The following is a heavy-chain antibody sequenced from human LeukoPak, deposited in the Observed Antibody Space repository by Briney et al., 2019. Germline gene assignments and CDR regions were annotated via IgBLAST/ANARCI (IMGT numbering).Heavy chain of an antibody. CDR3: ARDRSGYANDAFDF. CDR2: LSYGGTNK. D-gene: IGHD3-3*01. V-gene: IGHV3-30-3*01. J-gene: IGHJ3*01. CDR1: GFTFSDYA. Sequence: GRSLRLSCAASGFTFSDYAMHWVRQAPGKGLEWVAVLSYGGTNKYYADSVKGRFTISRDNSKNTMFLQMNSLRAEDTAVYHCARDRSGYANDAFDFWGQGTMITVSS.